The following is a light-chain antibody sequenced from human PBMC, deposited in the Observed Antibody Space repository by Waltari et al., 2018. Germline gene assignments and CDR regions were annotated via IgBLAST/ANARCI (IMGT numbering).Light chain of an antibody. CDR3: LQDYSYPRT. V-gene: IGKV1-6*01. CDR1: QYIRND. CDR2: GAS. J-gene: IGKJ5*01. Sequence: AIQMTQSPSSLSASVGDRVTITCRASQYIRNDIGWYQQRPGRAPKLLIYGASYLHSGVPSRFSGSGSGTFFTLIISSLQPEDFATYYCLQDYSYPRTFGQGTRLEIK.